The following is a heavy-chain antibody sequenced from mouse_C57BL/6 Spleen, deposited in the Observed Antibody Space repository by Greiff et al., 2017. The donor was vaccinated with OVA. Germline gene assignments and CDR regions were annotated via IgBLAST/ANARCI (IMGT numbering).Heavy chain of an antibody. D-gene: IGHD2-4*01. CDR2: INPNNGGT. J-gene: IGHJ1*03. CDR1: GYTFTDYN. CDR3: ARKMITTSYFDV. Sequence: VQLKESGPELVKPGASVKIPCKASGYTFTDYNMDWVKQSHGKSLEWIGDINPNNGGTIYNQKFKGKATLTVDKSSSTAYMELRSLTSEDTAVYYCARKMITTSYFDVWGTGTTVTVSS. V-gene: IGHV1-18*01.